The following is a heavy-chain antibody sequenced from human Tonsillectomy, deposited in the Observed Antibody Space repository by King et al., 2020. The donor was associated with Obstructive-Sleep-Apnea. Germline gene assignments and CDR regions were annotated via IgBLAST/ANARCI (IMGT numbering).Heavy chain of an antibody. CDR1: GFTFSSSW. CDR3: GGMGGYWYFDL. V-gene: IGHV3-7*01. J-gene: IGHJ2*01. Sequence: EVQLVESGGGLVQPGGSLRLSCAASGFTFSSSWMSWVRQAPGKGLEWVAKIKEDGSEKYYVDSVKGRFTISRDNAKNSLYLQMDNLSAEDTAVYYCGGMGGYWYFDLWGRGTLVTVSS. D-gene: IGHD1-26*01. CDR2: IKEDGSEK.